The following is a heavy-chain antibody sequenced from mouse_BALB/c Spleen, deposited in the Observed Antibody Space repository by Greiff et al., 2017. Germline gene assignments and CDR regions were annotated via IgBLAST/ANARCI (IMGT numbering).Heavy chain of an antibody. CDR3: ARAIYYGNYYFDY. CDR1: GYTFTSYV. J-gene: IGHJ2*01. Sequence: VQLQQSGPELVKPGASVKMSCKASGYTFTSYVMHWVKQKPGQGLEWIGYINPYNDGTKYNEKFKGKATLTSDKSSSTAYMELSSLTSEDSAVYYCARAIYYGNYYFDYWGQGTTLTVSS. V-gene: IGHV1-14*01. CDR2: INPYNDGT. D-gene: IGHD2-1*01.